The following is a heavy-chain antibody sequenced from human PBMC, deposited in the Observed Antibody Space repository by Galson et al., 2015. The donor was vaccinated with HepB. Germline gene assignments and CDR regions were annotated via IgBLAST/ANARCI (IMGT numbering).Heavy chain of an antibody. CDR2: ISPDGSRY. CDR1: GFTFSSYW. Sequence: SLRLSCAAPGFTFSSYWMHRVRQAPGKGLMCVSRISPDGSRYSYADSVKGRFTISRDNAKNTPYLQMNSLRAEDTAVYYCARAVRITGGLHFYGLDVWGQGTTVTVSS. J-gene: IGHJ6*02. V-gene: IGHV3-74*01. D-gene: IGHD1-14*01. CDR3: ARAVRITGGLHFYGLDV.